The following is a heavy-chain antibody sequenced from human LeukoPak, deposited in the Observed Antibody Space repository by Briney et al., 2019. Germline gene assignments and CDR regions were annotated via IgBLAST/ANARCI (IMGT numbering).Heavy chain of an antibody. CDR2: IYHSGST. J-gene: IGHJ4*02. V-gene: IGHV4-30-2*01. D-gene: IGHD5-24*01. CDR3: ARVREGFDY. Sequence: SQTLSLTCAVSGGSISSGGYSWSWIRQPPGNGLEWIGYIYHSGSTYYNPSLKSRVTISVDRSKNQFSLKLSSVTAADTAVYYCARVREGFDYWGQGTLVTVSS. CDR1: GGSISSGGYS.